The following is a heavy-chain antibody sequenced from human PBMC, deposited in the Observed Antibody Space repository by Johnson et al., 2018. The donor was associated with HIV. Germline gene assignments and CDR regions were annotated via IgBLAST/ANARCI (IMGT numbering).Heavy chain of an antibody. J-gene: IGHJ3*02. D-gene: IGHD5-18*01. V-gene: IGHV3-7*03. Sequence: MQLVESGGGLVQPGGSLRLSCAASGFTFSSYWMNWVRQAPGKGLEWVANIKKDGSEKYYVDSVNGRFTISRDTAKNSLYLQMNSLRAEDTAVYYCAKGGYSYGNAFDIWGQGTMVTVSS. CDR1: GFTFSSYW. CDR2: IKKDGSEK. CDR3: AKGGYSYGNAFDI.